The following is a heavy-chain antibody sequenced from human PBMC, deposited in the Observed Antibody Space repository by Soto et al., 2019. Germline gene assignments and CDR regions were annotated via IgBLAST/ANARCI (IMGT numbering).Heavy chain of an antibody. CDR2: ISAYNGNT. Sequence: QVQLVQSGAEVKKPGASVKVSCKASGYTFTSYGISWVRQAPGQGLEWMGWISAYNGNTNYAQKLQGRVTMTTDTSTSTAYMELRSLRSGDTAVYYCAREKITLGYCSSTSCYVDYWGLGTLVTVSS. CDR3: AREKITLGYCSSTSCYVDY. V-gene: IGHV1-18*01. CDR1: GYTFTSYG. D-gene: IGHD2-2*01. J-gene: IGHJ4*02.